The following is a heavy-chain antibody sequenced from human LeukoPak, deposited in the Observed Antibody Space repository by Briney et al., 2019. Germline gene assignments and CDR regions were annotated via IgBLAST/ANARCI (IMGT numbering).Heavy chain of an antibody. CDR2: ISWNSGSI. D-gene: IGHD5-18*01. Sequence: GGSLRLSCAASGFTFSSYSMHWVRQAPGKGLEWVSGISWNSGSIGYADSVKGRFTISRDNAKNSLYLQMNSLRAEDTALYYCAKDSAMVPYGMDVWGQGTTVTVSS. J-gene: IGHJ6*02. CDR1: GFTFSSYS. V-gene: IGHV3-9*01. CDR3: AKDSAMVPYGMDV.